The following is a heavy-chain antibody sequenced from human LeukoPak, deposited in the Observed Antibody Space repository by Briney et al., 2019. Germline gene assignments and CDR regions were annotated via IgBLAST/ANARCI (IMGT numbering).Heavy chain of an antibody. J-gene: IGHJ4*02. V-gene: IGHV3-23*01. CDR3: AKARLSTGWAYNDY. CDR2: IVGGGGTT. D-gene: IGHD6-19*01. CDR1: GFTFTNYA. Sequence: PGGSLRPSCAASGFTFTNYAMSWVRQAPGKGLEWVSAIVGGGGTTFYADSVKGRFTISRDNAKNTVYLQMNSLRGEDTAVYYCAKARLSTGWAYNDYWGQGTLVTVSS.